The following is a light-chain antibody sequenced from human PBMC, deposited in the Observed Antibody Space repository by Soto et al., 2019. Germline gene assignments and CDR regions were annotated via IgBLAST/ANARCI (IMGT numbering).Light chain of an antibody. CDR1: QSVGNN. CDR3: QHYGDWPLT. J-gene: IGKJ4*01. V-gene: IGKV3-15*01. Sequence: EIVVTQSPATLSVSPGERATLSCRASQSVGNNFAWYQQKPGQAPRLLIFATSTRATGLPARFSGSGSGTEFTLTISSLQSEDLAVYYCQHYGDWPLTFGGGAKVE. CDR2: ATS.